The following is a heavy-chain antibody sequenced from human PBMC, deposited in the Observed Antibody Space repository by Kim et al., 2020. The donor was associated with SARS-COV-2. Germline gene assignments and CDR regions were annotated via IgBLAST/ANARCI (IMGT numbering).Heavy chain of an antibody. Sequence: GGSLRLSCAASGFTFSIYWMSWVRQAPGKGLEWVANIKQDGSEKYYVDSVKGRFTISRDNAKNSLYLQMNSLRAEDTAVYYCSTANPAGWYFDLWGRGTLVTVSS. J-gene: IGHJ2*01. CDR3: STANPAGWYFDL. CDR1: GFTFSIYW. V-gene: IGHV3-7*01. D-gene: IGHD6-13*01. CDR2: IKQDGSEK.